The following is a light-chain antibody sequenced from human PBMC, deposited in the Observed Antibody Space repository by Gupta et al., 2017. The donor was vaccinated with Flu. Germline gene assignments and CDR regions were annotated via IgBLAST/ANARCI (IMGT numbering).Light chain of an antibody. V-gene: IGKV1-5*03. J-gene: IGKJ1*01. CDR2: RTS. CDR3: QQYSTYPWT. Sequence: PPTLSASVGDRVIITCRASQTINNWLAWYQQRPGEAPQLLIYRTSDLESEVPSRFSGGGAGTEFTLTISSLQPDDFATYYCQQYSTYPWTFGQGTSVEVK. CDR1: QTINNW.